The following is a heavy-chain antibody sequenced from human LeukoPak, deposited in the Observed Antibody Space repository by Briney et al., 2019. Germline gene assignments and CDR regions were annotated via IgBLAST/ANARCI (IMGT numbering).Heavy chain of an antibody. Sequence: PGGSLRLSCAASGFTFSSYSMNWVRQAPGKGLEWVSSISSSSSYIYYADSVKGRFTISRDNAKNSLYLQMNSLRAEDTAVYYCARAATTVTTWIDYWGQGTLVTVSS. CDR1: GFTFSSYS. J-gene: IGHJ4*02. CDR3: ARAATTVTTWIDY. D-gene: IGHD4-17*01. V-gene: IGHV3-21*01. CDR2: ISSSSSYI.